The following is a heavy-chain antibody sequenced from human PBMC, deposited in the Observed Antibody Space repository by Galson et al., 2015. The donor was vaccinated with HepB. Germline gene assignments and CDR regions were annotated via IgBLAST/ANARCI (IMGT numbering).Heavy chain of an antibody. CDR3: ARDRASNNYWYFDL. J-gene: IGHJ2*01. V-gene: IGHV6-1*01. Sequence: CAISGDSVSSNSAAWNWIRQSPSRGLEWLGRTYYRSKWYNDYAVSVKSRITINPDTSKNQFSLQLNSVTPEDTAVYYCARDRASNNYWYFDLWVRGTLATVSS. CDR1: GDSVSSNSAA. D-gene: IGHD2/OR15-2a*01. CDR2: TYYRSKWYN.